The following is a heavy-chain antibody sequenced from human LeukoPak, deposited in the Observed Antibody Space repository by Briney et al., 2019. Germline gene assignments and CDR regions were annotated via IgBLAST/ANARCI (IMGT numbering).Heavy chain of an antibody. CDR2: ISAYNGNT. CDR1: GFTFTNYG. Sequence: ASVKVSCKASGFTFTNYGISWVRQAPGQGLEWMGWISAYNGNTNYAQNFQGRVTMTTDTSTSTAYMELRSLTYDDTAVYYCARPPRGYSFAYLYWGQGTLVTVSS. D-gene: IGHD5-18*01. J-gene: IGHJ4*02. CDR3: ARPPRGYSFAYLY. V-gene: IGHV1-18*01.